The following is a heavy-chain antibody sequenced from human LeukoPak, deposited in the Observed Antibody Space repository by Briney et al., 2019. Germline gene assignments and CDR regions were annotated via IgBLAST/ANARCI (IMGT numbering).Heavy chain of an antibody. CDR3: AREYDYVWGSYRSVSYYFDY. Sequence: GGSLRLSCAASGFTLSSYAMHWVRQAPGKGLEWVAVISYDGSNKYYADSVKGRFTISRDNSKNTLYLQMNSLRAEDTAVYYCAREYDYVWGSYRSVSYYFDYWGQGTLVTVSS. CDR2: ISYDGSNK. D-gene: IGHD3-16*02. CDR1: GFTLSSYA. V-gene: IGHV3-30-3*01. J-gene: IGHJ4*02.